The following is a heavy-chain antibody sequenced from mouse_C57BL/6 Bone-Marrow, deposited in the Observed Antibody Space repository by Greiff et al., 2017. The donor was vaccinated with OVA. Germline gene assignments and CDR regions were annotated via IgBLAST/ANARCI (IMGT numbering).Heavy chain of an antibody. CDR2: IHPSDSDT. J-gene: IGHJ3*01. V-gene: IGHV1-74*01. Sequence: QVQLQQPGAELVKPGASVKVSCKASGYTFTSYWMHWVKQRPGQGLEWIGRIHPSDSDTNYNQKFKGKATLTVDKSSSTAYMQLSSLTSGDSAVYYCAIGDYRTWFAYWGQGTLVTVSA. CDR3: AIGDYRTWFAY. CDR1: GYTFTSYW. D-gene: IGHD2-4*01.